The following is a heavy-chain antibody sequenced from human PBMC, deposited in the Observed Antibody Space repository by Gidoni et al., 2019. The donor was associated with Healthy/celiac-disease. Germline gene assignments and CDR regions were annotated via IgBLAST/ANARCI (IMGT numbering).Heavy chain of an antibody. CDR3: ARTGSDYYDSSGYFRIDAFDI. CDR2: ISSSSSTI. V-gene: IGHV3-48*02. Sequence: EVQLVESGGGWVQPGGSLRRSCAASGLTCSSYSMNWGRQAPGKGLEWVSYISSSSSTIYYADSVKGRFPISRANAKNSLYLQMNSLRDEDTAVYYCARTGSDYYDSSGYFRIDAFDIWGQGTMVTVSS. CDR1: GLTCSSYS. J-gene: IGHJ3*02. D-gene: IGHD3-22*01.